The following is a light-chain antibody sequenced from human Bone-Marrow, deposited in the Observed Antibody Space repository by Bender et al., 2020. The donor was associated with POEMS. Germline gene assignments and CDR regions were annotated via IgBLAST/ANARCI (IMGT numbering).Light chain of an antibody. CDR3: CSYAGHTTWV. CDR2: GYN. J-gene: IGLJ3*02. CDR1: SSNTGSGYD. Sequence: QSVLTPPPSVSGAPGQRVTISCTGSSSNTGSGYDINWYQHLPGTAPKLLIYGYNNRPSGVPDRFSGSKSGNTASLTVSGLQTEDEADYYCCSYAGHTTWVFGGGTKVTVL. V-gene: IGLV1-40*01.